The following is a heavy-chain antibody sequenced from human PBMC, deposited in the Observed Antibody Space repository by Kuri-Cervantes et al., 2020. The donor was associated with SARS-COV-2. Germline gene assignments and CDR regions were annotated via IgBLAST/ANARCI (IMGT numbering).Heavy chain of an antibody. CDR1: GFTFSSYW. D-gene: IGHD3-10*01. Sequence: SCAASGFTFSSYWMGWVRQAPGKGLEWVANIDQDGYEKYFVDSVKGRFSISRDNAKNSLFLQMNSLRAEDMAIYFCARPSLNSGSYFHDWGRGTLVTVSS. CDR2: IDQDGYEK. V-gene: IGHV3-7*03. CDR3: ARPSLNSGSYFHD. J-gene: IGHJ1*01.